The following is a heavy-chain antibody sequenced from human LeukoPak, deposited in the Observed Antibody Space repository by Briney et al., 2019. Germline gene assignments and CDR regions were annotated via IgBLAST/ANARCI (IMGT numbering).Heavy chain of an antibody. D-gene: IGHD3-22*01. Sequence: SETLSLTCAVYGGSFSGYYWSWIRKPAGKGLEWIGRIYTSGSTNYNPSLKSRVTMSVDTSKNQFSLKLSSVTAADTAVYYCARSTGLDYYDSSGYYGEYFQHWGQGTLVTVSS. CDR3: ARSTGLDYYDSSGYYGEYFQH. CDR1: GGSFSGYY. J-gene: IGHJ1*01. CDR2: IYTSGST. V-gene: IGHV4-59*10.